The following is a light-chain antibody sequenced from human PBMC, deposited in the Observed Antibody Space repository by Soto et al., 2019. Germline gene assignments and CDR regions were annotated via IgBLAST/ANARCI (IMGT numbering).Light chain of an antibody. V-gene: IGKV1-27*01. Sequence: DIQMTQSPSSLSSSVGDRVTITCRASRDITDYLVWYQQKPGQVPKLLISAASTLQSGVPSRFTASGSGTDFTLTVTGLQPEDFATYYCQNYDSAPWTFGQGTKVDIK. CDR2: AAS. J-gene: IGKJ1*01. CDR1: RDITDY. CDR3: QNYDSAPWT.